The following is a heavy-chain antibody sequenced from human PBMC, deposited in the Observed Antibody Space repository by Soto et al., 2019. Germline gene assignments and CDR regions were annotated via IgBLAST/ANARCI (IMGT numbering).Heavy chain of an antibody. V-gene: IGHV1-69*13. D-gene: IGHD6-6*01. Sequence: SVKVSCKASGGTFSSYAISWVRQAPGQGLEWMGGIVPIFGTANYAQKFQGRVTITADESTSTAYMELSSLRSEDTAVYYCARAEGYSSSSIPLGAFDIWGQGTMVTVSS. J-gene: IGHJ3*02. CDR3: ARAEGYSSSSIPLGAFDI. CDR2: IVPIFGTA. CDR1: GGTFSSYA.